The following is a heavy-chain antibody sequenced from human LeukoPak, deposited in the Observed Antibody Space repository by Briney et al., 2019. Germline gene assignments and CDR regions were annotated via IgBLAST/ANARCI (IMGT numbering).Heavy chain of an antibody. J-gene: IGHJ4*02. V-gene: IGHV3-53*01. D-gene: IGHD4/OR15-4a*01. CDR3: ARRAGAYSHPYDY. CDR1: RFTVSSNS. Sequence: PGGSLTPSRSVSRFTVSSNSMSWVRQAPGKGLEWGSFIYSDNTHYSYSVKGRFTISRDNSKNTLYLQMNSLRAEDTAVYYCARRAGAYSHPYDYWGQGTLVTVSS. CDR2: IYSDNT.